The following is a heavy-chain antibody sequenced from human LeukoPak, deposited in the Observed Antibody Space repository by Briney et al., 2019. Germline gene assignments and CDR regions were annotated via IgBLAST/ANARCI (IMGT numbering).Heavy chain of an antibody. CDR1: GYTFTDYY. D-gene: IGHD6-13*01. V-gene: IGHV1-2*06. CDR3: ARAYSSSCYFFVY. CDR2: INPSSGGT. J-gene: IGHJ4*02. Sequence: ASAKVSCKASGYTFTDYYMLWVRQAPGQELQWMGRINPSSGGTTYAQQFQGRVTMPRDKSINTAHMELGRLRSDDTALHYCARAYSSSCYFFVYWGQGTLVTVSS.